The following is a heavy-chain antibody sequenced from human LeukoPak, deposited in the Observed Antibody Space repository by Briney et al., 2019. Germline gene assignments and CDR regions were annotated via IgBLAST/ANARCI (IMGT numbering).Heavy chain of an antibody. D-gene: IGHD5-18*01. J-gene: IGHJ4*02. CDR1: GGSMTTHH. V-gene: IGHV4-59*11. Sequence: SETLSLTCTVSGGSMTTHHWNWIRQTPGKGLEWIGYVFDSGRTKENPSLKSRVTLSADTSKNQLSLRLSSVTAADTAVYYCATIKRGNIFGYFAYWGQGTLVTVSS. CDR2: VFDSGRT. CDR3: ATIKRGNIFGYFAY.